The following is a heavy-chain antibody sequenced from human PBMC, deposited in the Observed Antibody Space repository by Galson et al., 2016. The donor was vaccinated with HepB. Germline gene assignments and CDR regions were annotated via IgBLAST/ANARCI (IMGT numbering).Heavy chain of an antibody. V-gene: IGHV3-7*03. Sequence: SLRLSCAASGFTFSRYWMTWVRQAPGKGLEWVANIKQDGSEEYYVDSVKGRFTVSRDNAKNSLYLQMNSLRAEDTAVYYCARSYGLASYYSVPFYWGQGTLVTVSS. CDR2: IKQDGSEE. D-gene: IGHD3-10*01. CDR3: ARSYGLASYYSVPFY. J-gene: IGHJ4*02. CDR1: GFTFSRYW.